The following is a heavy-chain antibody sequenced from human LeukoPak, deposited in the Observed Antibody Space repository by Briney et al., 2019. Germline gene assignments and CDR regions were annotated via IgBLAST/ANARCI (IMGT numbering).Heavy chain of an antibody. CDR1: GFTVSNTY. D-gene: IGHD4-17*01. CDR2: IYSGGGT. Sequence: GGSLRLSCAASGFTVSNTYMSWVRQAPGKGLEWVSLIYSGGGTYSADSVKGRFTISRDISKNTLYLQMNSLRAEDTAVYYCARDQEHAMTTVTTGDYWGQGTLVTVSS. V-gene: IGHV3-53*01. CDR3: ARDQEHAMTTVTTGDY. J-gene: IGHJ4*02.